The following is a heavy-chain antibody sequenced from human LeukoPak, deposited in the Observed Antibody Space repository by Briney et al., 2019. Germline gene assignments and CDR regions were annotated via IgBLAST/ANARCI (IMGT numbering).Heavy chain of an antibody. D-gene: IGHD5-24*01. V-gene: IGHV4-38-2*02. CDR3: ARGGYNELDY. CDR2: IYHSGST. Sequence: SETLSLTCTVSGYSISSGYYWGWIRQPPGKGLEWIGSIYHSGSTYYNPSLKSRVTMSVDTSKNQFTLNLISVTAADTAVYYCARGGYNELDYWGQGILVTVSS. J-gene: IGHJ4*02. CDR1: GYSISSGYY.